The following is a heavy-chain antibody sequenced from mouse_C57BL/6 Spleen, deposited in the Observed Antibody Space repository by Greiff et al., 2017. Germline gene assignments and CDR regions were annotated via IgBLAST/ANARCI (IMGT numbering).Heavy chain of an antibody. D-gene: IGHD1-1*01. CDR1: GYAFSSSW. Sequence: VQVVESGPELVKPGASVKISCKASGYAFSSSWMNWVKQRPGKGLEWIGRIYPGDGDTNYNGKFKGKATLTADKSSSTAYMQLSSLTSEDSAVYFCARGITTVVAPYAMDYWGQGTSVTVSS. J-gene: IGHJ4*01. V-gene: IGHV1-82*01. CDR2: IYPGDGDT. CDR3: ARGITTVVAPYAMDY.